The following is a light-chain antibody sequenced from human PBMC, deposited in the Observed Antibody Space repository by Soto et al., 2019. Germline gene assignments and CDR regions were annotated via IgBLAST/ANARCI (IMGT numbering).Light chain of an antibody. CDR1: QSISSW. CDR3: QQYNTYPYI. CDR2: KAS. J-gene: IGKJ2*01. Sequence: DIQMTQSPSTLSASVGDRVTITCRASQSISSWLAWYQQKPGKAPNLLIYKASNLESGVPSRFAGIGSGTEFTLAISSLQPDDFATYYCQQYNTYPYIFGQGTKLEI. V-gene: IGKV1-5*03.